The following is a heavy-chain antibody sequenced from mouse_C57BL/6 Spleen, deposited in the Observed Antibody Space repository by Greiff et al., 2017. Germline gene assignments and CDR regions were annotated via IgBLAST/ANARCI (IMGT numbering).Heavy chain of an antibody. CDR2: IDPSDSYT. V-gene: IGHV1-69*01. Sequence: QFQLQQPGAELVMPGASVKLSCKASGYTFTSYWMHWVKQRPGQGLEWIGEIDPSDSYTNYNQKFKGKSTLTVDKSSSTAYMQLSSLTSEDSAVXYCARNYYGSSYYFDYWGQGTTLTVSS. CDR3: ARNYYGSSYYFDY. D-gene: IGHD1-1*01. CDR1: GYTFTSYW. J-gene: IGHJ2*01.